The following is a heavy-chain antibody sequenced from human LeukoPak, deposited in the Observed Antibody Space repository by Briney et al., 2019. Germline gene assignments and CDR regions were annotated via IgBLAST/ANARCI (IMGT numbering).Heavy chain of an antibody. CDR2: IYYSGST. Sequence: SETLSLTCTVSGGSVSSGSYYWSWIRQPPGKGLEWIGYIYYSGSTNYNPSLESRVTISVDTSKNQFSLKLSSVTAADTAVYYCARDSWWFREGDIDCWGQGTLVTVSS. J-gene: IGHJ4*02. V-gene: IGHV4-61*01. CDR1: GGSVSSGSYY. CDR3: ARDSWWFREGDIDC. D-gene: IGHD3-10*01.